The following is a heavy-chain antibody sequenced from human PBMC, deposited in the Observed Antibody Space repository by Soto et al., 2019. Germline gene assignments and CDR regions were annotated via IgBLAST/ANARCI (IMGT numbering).Heavy chain of an antibody. Sequence: SETLSLTCTVSGGSISSSSYYWGWIRQPPGKGLEWIGSIYYSGSTYYNPSLKSRVTISVDTSKNQFSLKLSSVTAADTAAYYCAVEYYDILTGYMPPFDYWGQGTLVTVSS. CDR1: GGSISSSSYY. J-gene: IGHJ4*02. CDR2: IYYSGST. CDR3: AVEYYDILTGYMPPFDY. V-gene: IGHV4-39*01. D-gene: IGHD3-9*01.